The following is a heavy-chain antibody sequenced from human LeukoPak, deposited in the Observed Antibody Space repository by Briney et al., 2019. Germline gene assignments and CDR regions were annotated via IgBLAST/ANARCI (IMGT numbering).Heavy chain of an antibody. Sequence: GGSLRLSCAASGFTFSSYAMSWVRQAPGKGLEWVSAISGSGGSTYYADSVKGRFTISRDNSKNTLYLQMNSLRAEDTAVYYCARDSSGSGNRYYYYYGMDVWGQGTTVTVSS. CDR3: ARDSSGSGNRYYYYYGMDV. D-gene: IGHD3-10*01. J-gene: IGHJ6*02. V-gene: IGHV3-23*01. CDR2: ISGSGGST. CDR1: GFTFSSYA.